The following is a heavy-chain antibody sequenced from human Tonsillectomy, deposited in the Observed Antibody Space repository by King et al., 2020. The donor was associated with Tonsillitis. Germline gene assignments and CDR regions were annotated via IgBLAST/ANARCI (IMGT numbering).Heavy chain of an antibody. D-gene: IGHD3-22*01. CDR2: IRSRTYGGTT. J-gene: IGHJ6*03. CDR1: GFTFGDYA. V-gene: IGHV3-49*04. CDR3: TIEVYYYDTSGYSSPYYYNMDV. Sequence: VQLVESGGGLVQPGRSLRLSCTASGFTFGDYAMSWVRQAPGKGLEWVGFIRSRTYGGTTEYAASVKGRFTISRDDSQSISYLQMNSLKTEDTAVYYCTIEVYYYDTSGYSSPYYYNMDVWGKGTTVTVSS.